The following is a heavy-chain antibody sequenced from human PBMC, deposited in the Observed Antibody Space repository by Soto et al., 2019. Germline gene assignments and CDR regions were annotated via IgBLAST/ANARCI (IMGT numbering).Heavy chain of an antibody. V-gene: IGHV4-4*02. CDR2: IYHSGST. CDR3: ARSRIAVAGTFDY. J-gene: IGHJ4*02. CDR1: GGTVYISNW. Sequence: SDSLSLSCAVSGGTVYISNWWRWVRKPPGKGLEWIGEIYHSGSTNYNPSLKSRVTISVDKSKNQFSLKLSSVTAADTAVYYCARSRIAVAGTFDYWGQGTLVTVSS. D-gene: IGHD6-19*01.